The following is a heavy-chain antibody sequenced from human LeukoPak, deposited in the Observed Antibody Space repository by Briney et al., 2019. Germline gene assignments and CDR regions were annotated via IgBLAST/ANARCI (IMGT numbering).Heavy chain of an antibody. CDR3: AIDATYSSGWTDY. CDR1: GFTFDDYG. D-gene: IGHD6-19*01. Sequence: PGGSLRLSCAASGFTFDDYGMPWVRQAPGKGLEWVSGISWNSGSIGYADSVKGRFTISRDNAKNSLYLQMNSLRVEDTALYYCAIDATYSSGWTDYWGQGTLVTVSS. V-gene: IGHV3-9*01. CDR2: ISWNSGSI. J-gene: IGHJ4*02.